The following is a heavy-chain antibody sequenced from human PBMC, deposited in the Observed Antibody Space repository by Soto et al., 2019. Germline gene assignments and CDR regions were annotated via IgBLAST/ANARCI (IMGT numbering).Heavy chain of an antibody. J-gene: IGHJ4*02. CDR2: IYPGDSDT. V-gene: IGHV5-51*01. CDR3: ARHVTYYDSSGYYFDY. CDR1: GYSFTSYW. D-gene: IGHD3-22*01. Sequence: PGESLKISCKGSGYSFTSYWIGWVRQMPGKGLEWMGIIYPGDSDTRYSPSFQGQVTISADKSISTAYLQWSSLKASDTAMYYCARHVTYYDSSGYYFDYWGQGTLVTV.